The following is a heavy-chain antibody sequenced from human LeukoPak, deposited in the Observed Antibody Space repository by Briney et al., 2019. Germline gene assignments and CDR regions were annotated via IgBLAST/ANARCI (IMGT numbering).Heavy chain of an antibody. V-gene: IGHV4-61*08. D-gene: IGHD6-13*01. CDR2: IYYSGST. CDR1: GGSISSGGYY. CDR3: ARASIAAAPPDAFDI. Sequence: SETLSLTCTVSGGSISSGGYYWSWIRQHPGKGLEWIGYIYYSGSTNYNPSLKSRVTISVDTSKNQFSLKLSSVTAADTAVYYCARASIAAAPPDAFDIWGQGTMVTVSS. J-gene: IGHJ3*02.